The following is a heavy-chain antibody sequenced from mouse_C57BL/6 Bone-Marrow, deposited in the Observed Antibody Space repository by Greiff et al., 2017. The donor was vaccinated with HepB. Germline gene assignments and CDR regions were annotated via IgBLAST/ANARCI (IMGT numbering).Heavy chain of an antibody. J-gene: IGHJ2*01. Sequence: VQLQQSGAELVRPGASVKLSCTASGFNIKDDYMHWVKQRPEQGLEWIGWIDPENGDTEYASKFQSKATITADTSSNTAYLQLSSLTSEDTAVYYCTKDYVDYWGQGTTLTVSS. V-gene: IGHV14-4*01. CDR3: TKDYVDY. CDR2: IDPENGDT. CDR1: GFNIKDDY.